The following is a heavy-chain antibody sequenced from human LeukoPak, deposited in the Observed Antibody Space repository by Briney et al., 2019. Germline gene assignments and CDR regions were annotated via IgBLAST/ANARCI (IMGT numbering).Heavy chain of an antibody. Sequence: GGSLRLSCAASGFTFNNYWMSWVRLAPGKGLEWVANIKKDGSEKFYADSVKGRFTISRDNAKNSLYLQMNSLRAEDTAVYYCARDGDFWSAQGAFDIWGQGTMVTVSS. CDR2: IKKDGSEK. CDR3: ARDGDFWSAQGAFDI. CDR1: GFTFNNYW. J-gene: IGHJ3*02. V-gene: IGHV3-7*01. D-gene: IGHD3-3*01.